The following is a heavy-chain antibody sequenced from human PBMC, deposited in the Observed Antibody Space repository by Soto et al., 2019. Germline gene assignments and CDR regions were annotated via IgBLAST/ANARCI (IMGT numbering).Heavy chain of an antibody. CDR3: VILEGLAPISYYFDY. D-gene: IGHD6-19*01. CDR2: IYYRGNA. V-gene: IGHV4-39*01. J-gene: IGHJ4*02. Sequence: PSETLSLTCSVSDDSINSDIYYWGWIRQPPGKGLERIGSIYYRGNAYYNPALQTRVTIPLNKSRSPFSLRRHTVTAADTDVHFCVILEGLAPISYYFDYWGPGALVTVSS. CDR1: DDSINSDIYY.